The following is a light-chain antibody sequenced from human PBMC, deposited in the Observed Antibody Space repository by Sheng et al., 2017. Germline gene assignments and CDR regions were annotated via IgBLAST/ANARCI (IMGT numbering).Light chain of an antibody. Sequence: DIQMTQSPSTLSASVGDSVTITCRASQSIGSSLAWCQQKPGKAPKVLIYKASTLEIAVPSRYSGSGSGTEFTLTITSLQPDDFATYYCLQYKSYPFTFGPGTKVDIK. CDR2: KAS. V-gene: IGKV1-5*03. CDR1: QSIGSS. CDR3: LQYKSYPFT. J-gene: IGKJ3*01.